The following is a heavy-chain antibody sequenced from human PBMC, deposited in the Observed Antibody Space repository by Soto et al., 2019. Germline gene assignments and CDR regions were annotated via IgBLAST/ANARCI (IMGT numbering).Heavy chain of an antibody. V-gene: IGHV3-30*18. Sequence: QVQLVESGGGVVQPGRSLRLSCAASGFTFSSNGRTWVRQAPGKGREWGAVISYDGSNKYYADSVKGRFTISRDNSKNTLYLQMNSLRAEDTAVYYCAKDSTPIYGDYPRIDYWGQGTLVTVSS. J-gene: IGHJ4*02. CDR3: AKDSTPIYGDYPRIDY. D-gene: IGHD4-17*01. CDR1: GFTFSSNG. CDR2: ISYDGSNK.